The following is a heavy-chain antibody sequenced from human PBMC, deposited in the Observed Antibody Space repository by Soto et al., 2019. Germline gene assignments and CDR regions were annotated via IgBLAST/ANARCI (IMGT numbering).Heavy chain of an antibody. CDR3: ARGAMDYSYYYGMDV. V-gene: IGHV6-1*01. Sequence: SQTLSLTCAISGGSVSSNIAAWNCIRQSPSRGLEWLGRTYYRSKWYNDYAVSVKSRITINPGTSKNQLSLQLNSVTPEDTAVYYCARGAMDYSYYYGMDVWGQGTTVTVSS. CDR2: TYYRSKWYN. J-gene: IGHJ6*02. CDR1: GGSVSSNIAA.